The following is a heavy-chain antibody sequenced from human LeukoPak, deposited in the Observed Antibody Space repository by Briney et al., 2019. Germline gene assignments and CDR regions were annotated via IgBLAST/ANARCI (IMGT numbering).Heavy chain of an antibody. J-gene: IGHJ5*02. D-gene: IGHD6-19*01. CDR3: ARDMAVAPYNWFDP. V-gene: IGHV4-4*07. CDR1: GGFISSYY. CDR2: IQASGST. Sequence: SETLSLTCTVSGGFISSYYWSWIRKPAGKGLEWIGRIQASGSTIYNPSLKSRVTTSVDTSKNQFSLKVTSVTAADTAVYYCARDMAVAPYNWFDPWGQGTLVTVSS.